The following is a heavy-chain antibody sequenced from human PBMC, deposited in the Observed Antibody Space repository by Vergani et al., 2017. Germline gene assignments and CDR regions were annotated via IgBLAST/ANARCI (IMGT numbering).Heavy chain of an antibody. Sequence: QMQLQESGPGLVKASETLSLTCTVSGDSIISRSYYWGWIRQPPGQGVEWIGSIYNSGNGDSSSSLKSRVTISADTSKNQFSLRLTSVTAADTAVYYCASGKYYSXSTSHFRGRYFDVWGRGTLVTVPS. CDR3: ASGKYYSXSTSHFRGRYFDV. V-gene: IGHV4-39*01. J-gene: IGHJ2*01. D-gene: IGHD3-16*01. CDR2: IYNSGNG. CDR1: GDSIISRSYY.